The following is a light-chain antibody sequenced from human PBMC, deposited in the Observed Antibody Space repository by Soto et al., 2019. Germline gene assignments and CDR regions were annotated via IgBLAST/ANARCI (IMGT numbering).Light chain of an antibody. V-gene: IGKV1-33*01. J-gene: IGKJ5*01. CDR3: QQLNSYPLT. CDR1: QDISNY. Sequence: DIQMTQSPSSLSASVGDRFTITCQASQDISNYLNWYQQKPGKAPKLLIYDASNLEAGVPSRFSGSGSGTDFTLTISSLQPEDFATYYCQQLNSYPLTFGQGTRL. CDR2: DAS.